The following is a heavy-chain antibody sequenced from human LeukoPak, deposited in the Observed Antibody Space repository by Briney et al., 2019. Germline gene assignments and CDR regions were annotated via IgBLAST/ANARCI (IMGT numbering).Heavy chain of an antibody. J-gene: IGHJ4*02. CDR2: IYYSGSA. Sequence: KTSETLSLTCTVSGGPISSYYWSWIRQPPGKGLEWIGYIYYSGSANYNPSLKSRVTISVDTSKNQFSLKLSSVTAADTAVYYCARLMATTTFDYWGQGTLVTVSS. CDR3: ARLMATTTFDY. V-gene: IGHV4-59*08. CDR1: GGPISSYY. D-gene: IGHD5-24*01.